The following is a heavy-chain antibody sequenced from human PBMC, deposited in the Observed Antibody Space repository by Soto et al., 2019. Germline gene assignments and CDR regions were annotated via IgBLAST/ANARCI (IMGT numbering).Heavy chain of an antibody. Sequence: GESLKISCKGSGYSFTSYWIGWVRQMPGKGLEWMGIIYPGDSDTRYSPAFQGQVTISADKSISTAYLQWSSLKASDTAMYYCARGVRVITRHYYYGMDVWGQGTTVTVSS. CDR1: GYSFTSYW. CDR2: IYPGDSDT. D-gene: IGHD3-22*01. V-gene: IGHV5-51*01. CDR3: ARGVRVITRHYYYGMDV. J-gene: IGHJ6*02.